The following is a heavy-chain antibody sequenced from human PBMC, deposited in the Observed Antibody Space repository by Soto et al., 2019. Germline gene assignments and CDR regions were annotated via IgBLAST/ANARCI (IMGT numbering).Heavy chain of an antibody. J-gene: IGHJ6*02. V-gene: IGHV1-3*01. CDR3: ASFGYNWDDGLYYYGMDL. CDR1: GYTFTSYA. Sequence: QVQLVQSGAEVKKPGASVKVSCKASGYTFTSYAMHWVRRATGQRLEWMGRINAGNGNTKYSQKFQGRVTITRDTSANTANMKLSMLQFEDTAVYYCASFGYNWDDGLYYYGMDLWGQETTVTVSS. CDR2: INAGNGNT. D-gene: IGHD1-1*01.